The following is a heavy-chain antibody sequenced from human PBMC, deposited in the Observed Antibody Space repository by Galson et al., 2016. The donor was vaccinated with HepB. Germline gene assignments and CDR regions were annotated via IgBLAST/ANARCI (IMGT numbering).Heavy chain of an antibody. J-gene: IGHJ4*02. Sequence: SLRLSCAASGFTFSSFGMHWVRQAPGKGLEWVAVIWYDGSNKYYADSVKGRFTISRDNSKNTLYLQMNSLRAEDTAVYYCARGPQGEYYDSSYYFDPWGQGTLVTVSS. CDR3: ARGPQGEYYDSSYYFDP. CDR2: IWYDGSNK. D-gene: IGHD3-22*01. CDR1: GFTFSSFG. V-gene: IGHV3-33*01.